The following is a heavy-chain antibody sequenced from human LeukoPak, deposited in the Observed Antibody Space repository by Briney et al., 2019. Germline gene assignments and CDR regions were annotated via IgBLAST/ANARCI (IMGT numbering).Heavy chain of an antibody. Sequence: SETLSLTCTVSGGSISSYYWSWIRQTPGKGLEWIGSIYSSGNTNYNPSLKSRVTISVDTSKNQFSLMLTSVTAADTAVYYCARGVAITGLDYWGQGTLVTVSS. CDR1: GGSISSYY. CDR3: ARGVAITGLDY. D-gene: IGHD3-3*01. CDR2: IYSSGNT. J-gene: IGHJ4*02. V-gene: IGHV4-59*01.